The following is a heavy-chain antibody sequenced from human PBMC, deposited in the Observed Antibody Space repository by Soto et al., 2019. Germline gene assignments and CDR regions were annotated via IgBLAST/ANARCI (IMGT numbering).Heavy chain of an antibody. Sequence: EVQLLQYGGALVQPGGSLRLSCTASGFTFFSYAMTWVRQAPGKGLEWVSSINGIGSSTYYADSAKGRFTISRDNSKNTLYLQMNSLRAEDTAVYYCAKDYEVVIAALFDYWGQGTLVTVSS. D-gene: IGHD2-15*01. CDR3: AKDYEVVIAALFDY. CDR1: GFTFFSYA. J-gene: IGHJ4*02. V-gene: IGHV3-23*01. CDR2: INGIGSST.